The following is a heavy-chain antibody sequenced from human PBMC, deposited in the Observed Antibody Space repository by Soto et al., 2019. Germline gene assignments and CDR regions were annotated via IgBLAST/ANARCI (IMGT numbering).Heavy chain of an antibody. J-gene: IGHJ4*02. Sequence: EVQLLESGGDFVQPGGSLRLSCAASGFTFNAYAMTWVRQAPGKGLEGVSAIGGSGGNRYYAASVQGRCTISRDNSKDTVDLQMSSLRVEDTAVYYCARVASDYINSVDHWGQGILVTVSS. CDR3: ARVASDYINSVDH. V-gene: IGHV3-23*01. CDR2: IGGSGGNR. D-gene: IGHD4-4*01. CDR1: GFTFNAYA.